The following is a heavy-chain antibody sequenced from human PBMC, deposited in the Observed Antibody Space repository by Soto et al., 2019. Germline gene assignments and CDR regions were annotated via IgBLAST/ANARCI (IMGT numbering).Heavy chain of an antibody. D-gene: IGHD4-17*01. V-gene: IGHV1-46*03. CDR2: INPSGGSA. J-gene: IGHJ4*02. CDR1: GYTFTSYY. CDR3: ATTLTTFDY. Sequence: QVQLVQSGAEVKKPGASVKVSCKASGYTFTSYYMHWVRQAPGQGLEWMGLINPSGGSASYTQKFXXRXTXNRDTSTSTVYMELNSLTYEDTAVYYCATTLTTFDYWGQGTLVTVSS.